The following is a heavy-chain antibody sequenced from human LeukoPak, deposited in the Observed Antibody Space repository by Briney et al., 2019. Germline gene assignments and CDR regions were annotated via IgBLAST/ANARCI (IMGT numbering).Heavy chain of an antibody. J-gene: IGHJ6*03. CDR1: GFTFRTYA. D-gene: IGHD1-26*01. CDR2: ISYDVSKT. CDR3: GRDFSSGSYKGRYYYMDV. V-gene: IGHV3-30*04. Sequence: GGSLRLSCAASGFTFRTYAMHGFRQAPGKGLEGLAVISYDVSKTYYADSGKGRFTIYRDTSKNSLYLRMHSLTATDKAVYFCGRDFSSGSYKGRYYYMDVWRKGTTDAVS.